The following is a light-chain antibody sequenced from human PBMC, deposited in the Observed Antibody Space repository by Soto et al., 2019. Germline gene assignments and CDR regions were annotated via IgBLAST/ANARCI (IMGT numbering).Light chain of an antibody. CDR3: QQYNDYWM. CDR1: QSLSTW. Sequence: DIQMTQSPSTLSASVGDRVTITCRASQSLSTWLAWYQLKPGKAPKLLIYDASSLESGVPSRFSGSGSGTEFTLTISSLQPDDFATYYCQQYNDYWMFGQGTRVEIK. V-gene: IGKV1-5*01. CDR2: DAS. J-gene: IGKJ1*01.